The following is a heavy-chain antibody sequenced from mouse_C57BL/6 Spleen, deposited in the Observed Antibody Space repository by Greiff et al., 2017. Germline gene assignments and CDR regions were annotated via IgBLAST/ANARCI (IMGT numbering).Heavy chain of an antibody. CDR1: GFTFSSYG. D-gene: IGHD3-2*02. CDR3: ARHGATQLRSPWFAY. J-gene: IGHJ3*01. V-gene: IGHV5-6*01. CDR2: ISSGGSYT. Sequence: EVKLVESGGDLVKPGGSLKLSCAASGFTFSSYGMSWVRQTPDKRLEWVATISSGGSYTYYPDSVKGRFTISRDNAKNTLYLQMSSLKSEDTAMYYCARHGATQLRSPWFAYWGQGTLVTVSA.